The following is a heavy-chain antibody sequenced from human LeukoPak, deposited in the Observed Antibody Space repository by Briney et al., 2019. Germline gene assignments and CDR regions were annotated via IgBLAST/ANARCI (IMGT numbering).Heavy chain of an antibody. CDR2: VGTAGGT. Sequence: GGSLRLSCAASGFTVSSSYMSWVRQTTGKGLEWVSAVGTAGGTYYPGSVKGRFTISRENAKNSLYLQMNSLRAGDTAVYYCARVSVLRYFDWSVDYWGQGTLVTVSS. J-gene: IGHJ4*02. CDR1: GFTVSSSY. D-gene: IGHD3-9*01. CDR3: ARVSVLRYFDWSVDY. V-gene: IGHV3-13*01.